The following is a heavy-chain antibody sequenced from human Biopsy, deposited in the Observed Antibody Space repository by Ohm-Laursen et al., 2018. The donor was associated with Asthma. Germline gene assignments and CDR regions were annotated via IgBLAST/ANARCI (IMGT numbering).Heavy chain of an antibody. D-gene: IGHD3-9*01. V-gene: IGHV1-3*01. J-gene: IGHJ3*02. Sequence: EASVKVSCKASGYTVTRYALNWVRQAPGQRLEWMGWINAGNGNTKYPQKFQGRVTITRDTSASTAYMELSSLRSEDTAVYYCARTYYDFLTGQVIDAFAIWGQGTMVTVSS. CDR3: ARTYYDFLTGQVIDAFAI. CDR1: GYTVTRYA. CDR2: INAGNGNT.